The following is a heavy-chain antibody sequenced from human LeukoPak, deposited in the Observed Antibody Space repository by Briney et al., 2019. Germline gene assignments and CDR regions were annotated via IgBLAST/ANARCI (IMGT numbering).Heavy chain of an antibody. CDR1: GFTFRTSA. CDR3: ATDNHLAS. Sequence: GGSLRLSCAASGFTFRTSAMNWVRQAPGKGLEWVALISDSGTSTYYGESVTGRFSISRDNSNNRLFLQMNSLKVEDTASYFCATDNHLASWGQGTQVTVSA. J-gene: IGHJ4*02. CDR2: ISDSGTST. D-gene: IGHD1-14*01. V-gene: IGHV3-23*01.